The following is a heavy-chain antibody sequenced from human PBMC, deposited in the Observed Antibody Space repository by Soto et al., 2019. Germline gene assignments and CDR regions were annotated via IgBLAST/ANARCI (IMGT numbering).Heavy chain of an antibody. CDR2: TSDSGNT. Sequence: PSETLSLTCTVTGGSINGGNYYWSWIRQPPGKGLEWIGYTSDSGNTFYTPSLASRLTVSLDTSQNYFTLELTSVTAADTAIYYCARDLKNDSGDYIVLDAFDVWGHGTMVTVSS. CDR1: GGSINGGNYY. J-gene: IGHJ3*01. D-gene: IGHD4-17*01. CDR3: ARDLKNDSGDYIVLDAFDV. V-gene: IGHV4-31*03.